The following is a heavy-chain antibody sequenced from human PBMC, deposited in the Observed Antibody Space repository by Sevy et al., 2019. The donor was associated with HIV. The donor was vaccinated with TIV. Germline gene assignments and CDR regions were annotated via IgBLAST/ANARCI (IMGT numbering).Heavy chain of an antibody. D-gene: IGHD2-21*02. Sequence: GGSLRLSCGVSGFALRSYTMSWVRQAPGKGLEWVASISATGGSTYYADSVKGRFTISRDVSKSTLYLQMNSLTAEDTTMFYCAKTLQKLPFHPHYFDYWGRGTLVTVSS. CDR3: AKTLQKLPFHPHYFDY. V-gene: IGHV3-23*01. CDR2: ISATGGST. J-gene: IGHJ4*02. CDR1: GFALRSYT.